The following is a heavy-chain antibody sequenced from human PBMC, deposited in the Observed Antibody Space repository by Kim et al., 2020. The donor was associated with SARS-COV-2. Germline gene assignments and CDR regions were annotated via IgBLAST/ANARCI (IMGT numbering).Heavy chain of an antibody. CDR3: AREKDLPVAGAFDS. Sequence: GGSLRLSCAASGFTLSTYTMHWVRQAPDKGLEWVALISYDGSTKYYADSVKGRFTISRDNSKNTLYLQMNSLSTEDTAVHYCAREKDLPVAGAFDSWGQGTLVTVSS. CDR2: ISYDGSTK. V-gene: IGHV3-30-3*01. D-gene: IGHD6-19*01. CDR1: GFTLSTYT. J-gene: IGHJ4*02.